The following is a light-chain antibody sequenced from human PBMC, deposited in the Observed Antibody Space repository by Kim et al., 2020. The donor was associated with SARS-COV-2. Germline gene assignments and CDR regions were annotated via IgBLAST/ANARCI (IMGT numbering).Light chain of an antibody. Sequence: SPGERATLSCRASQSVSSNYLAWYQQRPGQAPRLLIYDASSRATGIPDRFSGSGSGTDFTLTISRLEPEDFAVYYCQQYSSSFRTFGQGTRWISN. CDR1: QSVSSNY. CDR3: QQYSSSFRT. J-gene: IGKJ1*01. CDR2: DAS. V-gene: IGKV3-20*01.